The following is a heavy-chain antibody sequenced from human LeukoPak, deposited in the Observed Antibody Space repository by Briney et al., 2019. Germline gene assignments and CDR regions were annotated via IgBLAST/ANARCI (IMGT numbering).Heavy chain of an antibody. CDR3: AKMSFRGAIPEGYYFDY. CDR1: GFTFSSYG. D-gene: IGHD2-2*02. CDR2: ISYDGSNK. J-gene: IGHJ4*02. V-gene: IGHV3-30*18. Sequence: GGSLRLSCAASGFTFSSYGMHWVRQAPGKGLEWVAVISYDGSNKYYADSVKGRFTISRDNSKNTLYLQMNSLRAEDTAVYYCAKMSFRGAIPEGYYFDYWGQGTLVTVSS.